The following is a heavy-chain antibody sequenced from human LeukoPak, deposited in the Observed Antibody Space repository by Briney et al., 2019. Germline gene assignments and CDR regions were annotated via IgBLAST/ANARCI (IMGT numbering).Heavy chain of an antibody. D-gene: IGHD4-17*01. CDR1: GYTFTSYD. J-gene: IGHJ5*02. V-gene: IGHV1-8*01. CDR3: ARGPDYGDYNWFDP. CDR2: MNPNSGNT. Sequence: ASVKVSCKASGYTFTSYDINWVRQATGQGLEWMGWMNPNSGNTGYAQKFQGRVTMTRNTSISTAYMELSSLRSEDTAVYYCARGPDYGDYNWFDPWGQGTLVTVSS.